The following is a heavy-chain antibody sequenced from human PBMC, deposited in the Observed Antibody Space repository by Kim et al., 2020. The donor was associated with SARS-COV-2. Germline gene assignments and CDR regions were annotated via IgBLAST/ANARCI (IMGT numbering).Heavy chain of an antibody. V-gene: IGHV1-69*13. CDR3: ARDKVGDGYNSPFFVY. Sequence: SVKVSCKASGGTFSSYAISWVRQAPGQGLEWMGGIIPIFGTANYAQKFQGRVTITADESTSTAYMELSSLRSEDTAVYYCARDKVGDGYNSPFFVYWGQGTLVTVSS. J-gene: IGHJ4*02. D-gene: IGHD5-12*01. CDR2: IIPIFGTA. CDR1: GGTFSSYA.